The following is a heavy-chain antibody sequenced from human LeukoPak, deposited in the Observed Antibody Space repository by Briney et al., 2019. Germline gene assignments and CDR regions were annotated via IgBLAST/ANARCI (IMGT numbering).Heavy chain of an antibody. V-gene: IGHV1-3*01. CDR1: GYTFTSYA. D-gene: IGHD4-17*01. CDR3: ARGDYGDYYYYYGMDV. J-gene: IGHJ6*02. CDR2: INAGNGNT. Sequence: ASVKVSCKASGYTFTSYAMHWVRQAPGQRLEWMGWINAGNGNTKYSQRFQGRVTITRDTSASTAYMELSSLRSEDTAVYYCARGDYGDYYYYYGMDVWGQGTTVTVSS.